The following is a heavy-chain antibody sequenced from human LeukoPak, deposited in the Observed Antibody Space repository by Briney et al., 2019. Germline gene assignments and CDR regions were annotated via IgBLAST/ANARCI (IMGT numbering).Heavy chain of an antibody. Sequence: PSETLSLTCTVSGGSISSYYWSWIRQPPGKGPEWIGYIYYSGSTNYNPSLKSRVTISVDTSKNQFSLKLSSVTAADTAVYYCARTYIVATIRAGAFDIWGQGTMVTVSS. CDR1: GGSISSYY. CDR2: IYYSGST. CDR3: ARTYIVATIRAGAFDI. J-gene: IGHJ3*02. V-gene: IGHV4-59*01. D-gene: IGHD5-12*01.